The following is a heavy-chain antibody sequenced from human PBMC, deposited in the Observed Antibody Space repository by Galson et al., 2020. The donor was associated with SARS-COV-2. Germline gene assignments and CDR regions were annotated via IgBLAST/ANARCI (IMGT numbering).Heavy chain of an antibody. CDR1: GFSFHNYW. V-gene: IGHV3-7*03. CDR3: ARDFGSSSEVFDY. D-gene: IGHD2-15*01. CDR2: IKSDGSDK. Sequence: GESLKISCAASGFSFHNYWMSWVRQAPGKGLEWVANIKSDGSDKHYVDSVKGRFTISRDNAENSLYLQMDNLRADDTAVYYCARDFGSSSEVFDYWGQGTLVTVSS. J-gene: IGHJ4*02.